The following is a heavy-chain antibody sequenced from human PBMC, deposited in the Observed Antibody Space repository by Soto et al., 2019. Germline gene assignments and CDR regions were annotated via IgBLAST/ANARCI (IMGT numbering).Heavy chain of an antibody. CDR1: GGTFSSYA. CDR3: ARDMGRSTYGSGSLGHSYYYYGMDV. V-gene: IGHV1-69*01. Sequence: QVQLVQSGAEVKKPGSSVKVSCKASGGTFSSYAISWVRQAPGQGLEWMGGIIPIFGTANYAQKFQGRVTITADESTSTAYMELSSLRSEDTAVYYCARDMGRSTYGSGSLGHSYYYYGMDVWGQGTTVTVSS. J-gene: IGHJ6*02. D-gene: IGHD3-10*01. CDR2: IIPIFGTA.